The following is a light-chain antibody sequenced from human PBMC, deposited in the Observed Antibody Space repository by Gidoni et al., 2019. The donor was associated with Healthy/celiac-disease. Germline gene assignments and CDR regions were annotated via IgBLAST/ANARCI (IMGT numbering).Light chain of an antibody. J-gene: IGKJ1*01. CDR2: WAS. Sequence: DIVMTQSQDSLAVSLGERATINCKSSKSVLYSSNNKNYLAWYQQNPGQPPKLLIYWASTRESGVPDRFSGSGSGTDFTLTISSLQAEDVAVYYCQQYYSTPTFGQGTKVEIK. V-gene: IGKV4-1*01. CDR1: KSVLYSSNNKNY. CDR3: QQYYSTPT.